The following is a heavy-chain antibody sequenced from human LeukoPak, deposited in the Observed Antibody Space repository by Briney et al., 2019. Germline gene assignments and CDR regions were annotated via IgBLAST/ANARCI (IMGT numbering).Heavy chain of an antibody. Sequence: SETLSLTCIVSGSISSYYWTWIRQPPGKGLEWIGHSYFTGNPNYNPSLKSRVTISVDPPKNQFSLKLTSVAAADTAVYYCAGLRSTVAWASFDYWGQGILVTVSS. CDR3: AGLRSTVAWASFDY. D-gene: IGHD4-23*01. CDR2: SYFTGNP. CDR1: GSISSYY. V-gene: IGHV4-59*08. J-gene: IGHJ4*02.